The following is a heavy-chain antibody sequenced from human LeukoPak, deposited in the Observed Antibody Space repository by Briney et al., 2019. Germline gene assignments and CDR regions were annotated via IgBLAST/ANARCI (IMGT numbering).Heavy chain of an antibody. J-gene: IGHJ4*02. D-gene: IGHD6-19*01. CDR2: IYYSGST. CDR3: ARAAGEQLLAWYDY. Sequence: SETLSLTCTVSGGSISSGDYYWGWLRQPPGKGLEWIGYIYYSGSTNYNPSLKSRVTISVDTSKNQFSLKLSSVTAADTAVYYCARAAGEQLLAWYDYWGQGTLVTVSS. CDR1: GGSISSGDYY. V-gene: IGHV4-61*08.